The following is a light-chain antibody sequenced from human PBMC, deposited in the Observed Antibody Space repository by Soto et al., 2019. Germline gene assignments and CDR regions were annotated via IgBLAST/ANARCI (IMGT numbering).Light chain of an antibody. V-gene: IGLV2-14*01. CDR1: SSDVGGYNS. CDR3: SSYTSSSLLV. J-gene: IGLJ2*01. CDR2: DVS. Sequence: QSVLTQPASVSGSPGQSITISCTGTSSDVGGYNSVSWYQQHPGKAPKLMIYDVSHRPSGVSDRFSGSKSGNTAALTISGLRAEDEADYYCSSYTSSSLLVFGGGTKLTVL.